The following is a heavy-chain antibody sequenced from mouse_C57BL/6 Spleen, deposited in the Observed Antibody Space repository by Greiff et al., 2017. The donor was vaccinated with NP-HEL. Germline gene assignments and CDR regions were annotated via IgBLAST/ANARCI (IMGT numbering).Heavy chain of an antibody. CDR2: INPSNGGT. Sequence: QVQLQQPGAELVKPGASVKLSCKASGYTFTSYWMHWVKQRPGQGLEWIGNINPSNGGTNYNEKFNSKATLTVDKSSSTAYMQLSSLTSEDSAVYYCARSGGQIYYYGPYYIDYWGQGTTVTVSS. D-gene: IGHD1-1*01. CDR3: ARSGGQIYYYGPYYIDY. CDR1: GYTFTSYW. V-gene: IGHV1-53*01. J-gene: IGHJ2*01.